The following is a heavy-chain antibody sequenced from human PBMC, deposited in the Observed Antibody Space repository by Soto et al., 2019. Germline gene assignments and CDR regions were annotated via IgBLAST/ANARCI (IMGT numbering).Heavy chain of an antibody. CDR2: IYSAGNT. D-gene: IGHD1-26*01. CDR3: ARDFVVGGPTINYYYGMDV. J-gene: IGHJ6*02. CDR1: RFTVSSNY. Sequence: GGSLRHSWASSRFTVSSNYMALARQTPGKGLEWISIIYSAGNTYYADSVKGRFTISRDNSKNTLYLQMNSLGAEDTAVYYCARDFVVGGPTINYYYGMDVWGQGTTVTVSS. V-gene: IGHV3-66*01.